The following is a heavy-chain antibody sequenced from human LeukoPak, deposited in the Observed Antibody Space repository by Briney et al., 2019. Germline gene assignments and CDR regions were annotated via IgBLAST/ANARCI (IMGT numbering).Heavy chain of an antibody. CDR2: IIPIFGTA. Sequence: ASVKVSCKASGGTFISYAISWVRQAPGQGLEWMGGIIPIFGTANYAQKFQGRVTITADESTSTAYMELSSLRSEDTAVYYCARVPWESSNYATDYYYYGMDVWGQGTTVTVSS. CDR3: ARVPWESSNYATDYYYYGMDV. D-gene: IGHD4-11*01. CDR1: GGTFISYA. J-gene: IGHJ6*02. V-gene: IGHV1-69*01.